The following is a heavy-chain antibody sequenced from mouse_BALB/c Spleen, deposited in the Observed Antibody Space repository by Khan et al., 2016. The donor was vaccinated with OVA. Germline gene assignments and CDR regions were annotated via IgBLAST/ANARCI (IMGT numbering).Heavy chain of an antibody. CDR1: GYSITSDYA. Sequence: VQLKESGPGLVKPSQSLSLTCTVTGYSITSDYAWNWIRQFPGNKLEWMGSITYSGSTNYNPSLKSRISITRDTSKNQFFLQLNSVTTEDTATYYCARDGSRYNYAMDYWGQGTAVTVSS. CDR3: ARDGSRYNYAMDY. D-gene: IGHD2-3*01. CDR2: ITYSGST. J-gene: IGHJ4*01. V-gene: IGHV3-2*02.